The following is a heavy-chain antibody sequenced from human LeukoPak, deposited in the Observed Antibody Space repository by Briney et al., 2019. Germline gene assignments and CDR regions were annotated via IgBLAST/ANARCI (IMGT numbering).Heavy chain of an antibody. Sequence: ASVKVSCTASGYTFTGYYMYWVRQGPGQGLGWMGCINPNSGGTNYAQKFQGRVTMTRDTSISTAYMELSRLRSDDTAVYYCARGAYCGGDCYSRDYYYYYMDVWGKGTTVTVSS. V-gene: IGHV1-2*02. CDR2: INPNSGGT. CDR1: GYTFTGYY. CDR3: ARGAYCGGDCYSRDYYYYYMDV. J-gene: IGHJ6*03. D-gene: IGHD2-21*01.